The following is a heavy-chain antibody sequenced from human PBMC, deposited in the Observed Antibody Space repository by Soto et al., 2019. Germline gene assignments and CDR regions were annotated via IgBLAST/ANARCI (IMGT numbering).Heavy chain of an antibody. D-gene: IGHD3-22*01. CDR3: ARGGTLPYYYDSSDPGAGLIDY. CDR2: INPSGGST. J-gene: IGHJ4*02. CDR1: GYTFTSYY. V-gene: IGHV1-46*01. Sequence: GASVKVSCKASGYTFTSYYMHWVRQAPGQGLEWMGIINPSGGSTSYAQKFQGRVTMTRDTSTSTVYMELSSLRSEDTAVYYCARGGTLPYYYDSSDPGAGLIDYWGQGTLVTVSS.